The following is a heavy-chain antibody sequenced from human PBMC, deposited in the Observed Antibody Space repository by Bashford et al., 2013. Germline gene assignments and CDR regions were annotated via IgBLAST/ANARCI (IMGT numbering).Heavy chain of an antibody. Sequence: PSVKVSCKASGGTFSSYAISWVRQATGQGLEWMGWISAYNGNTNYAQKLQGRVTMTTDTSTSTAYMELRSLRSDDTAVYYCARDINHDFWSGYSPYYYYMDVWGKGTTVTVSS. J-gene: IGHJ6*03. CDR2: ISAYNGNT. CDR1: GGTFSSYA. V-gene: IGHV1-18*01. CDR3: ARDINHDFWSGYSPYYYYMDV. D-gene: IGHD3-3*01.